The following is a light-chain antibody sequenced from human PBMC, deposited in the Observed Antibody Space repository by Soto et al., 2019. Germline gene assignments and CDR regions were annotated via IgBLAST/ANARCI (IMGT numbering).Light chain of an antibody. J-gene: IGLJ1*01. V-gene: IGLV2-14*01. CDR3: SSFAGNYIYV. CDR1: SSDIGGYNL. CDR2: EVS. Sequence: QSALTQPASVSGSPGQSITISCTGTSSDIGGYNLVSWYQHHPGKAPKLMIYEVSNRPSGISNRFSGSKSGNTASLTISGLQAEDEADYYCSSFAGNYIYVFGTGTKVTVL.